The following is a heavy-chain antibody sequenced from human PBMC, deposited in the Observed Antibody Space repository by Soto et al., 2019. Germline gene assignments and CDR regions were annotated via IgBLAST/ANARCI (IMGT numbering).Heavy chain of an antibody. CDR2: IVASGGNT. V-gene: IGHV3-23*01. J-gene: IGHJ6*03. CDR3: AKYGCGSPTCPYYLYSFMDV. D-gene: IGHD2-2*01. CDR1: GFTFSSYA. Sequence: PGGSLRLSCAASGFTFSSYAMSWVRQAPGKGLEWVSAIVASGGNTYHVDAVKGRFTISRDNSKNTLYLRMNSLRAEDTAVYYCAKYGCGSPTCPYYLYSFMDVWGKGTTVTVSS.